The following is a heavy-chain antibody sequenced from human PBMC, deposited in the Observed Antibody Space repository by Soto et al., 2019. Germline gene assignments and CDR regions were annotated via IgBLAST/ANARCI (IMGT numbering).Heavy chain of an antibody. CDR1: GFTFNDYY. CDR3: ARDACGDYDFWSGYSNYYMDV. CDR2: IDSSGGTV. D-gene: IGHD3-3*01. Sequence: QVQLVESGGGSVKPGGSLRLSCEASGFTFNDYYMSWIRQAPGKGLECVSYIDSSGGTVFYADSVKGRFTISRDNAKNSLYLQMNSLRAEDTAVYYCARDACGDYDFWSGYSNYYMDVWGKGATVTVSS. V-gene: IGHV3-11*01. J-gene: IGHJ6*03.